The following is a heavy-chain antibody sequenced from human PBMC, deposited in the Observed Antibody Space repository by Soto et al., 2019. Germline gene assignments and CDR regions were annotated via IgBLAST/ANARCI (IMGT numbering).Heavy chain of an antibody. CDR2: ISAYNGNT. J-gene: IGHJ5*02. CDR3: ARDLPGYPYHWFDA. V-gene: IGHV1-18*01. D-gene: IGHD6-13*01. Sequence: GASVEVSCKASGYTFTDFGISWLRQAPGQGLEWMGWISAYNGNTNYAQKFQGRVTMTKDTSTSTAYMDMRSLRSDDTAVYYCARDLPGYPYHWFDAWGQGTLVTVSS. CDR1: GYTFTDFG.